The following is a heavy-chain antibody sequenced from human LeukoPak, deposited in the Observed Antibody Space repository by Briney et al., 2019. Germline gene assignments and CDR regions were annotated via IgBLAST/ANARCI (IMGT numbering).Heavy chain of an antibody. CDR3: ARGLVAPRPFDY. J-gene: IGHJ4*02. CDR2: INHSGST. Sequence: SETLSLTCAVYGGSFSGYYWSWIRQPPGKGLEWIGEINHSGSTNYNPSLKSRVTISVDTSKNQFSLKLSSVTAADTAVYYCARGLVAPRPFDYWGQGTLVTVSS. CDR1: GGSFSGYY. D-gene: IGHD6-6*01. V-gene: IGHV4-34*01.